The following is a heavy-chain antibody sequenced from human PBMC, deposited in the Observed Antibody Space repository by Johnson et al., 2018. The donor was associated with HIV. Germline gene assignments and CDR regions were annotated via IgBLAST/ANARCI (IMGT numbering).Heavy chain of an antibody. CDR3: ARIPGSGWEHDAFDI. Sequence: VQLVESGGGLIQPGGSLRLSCAASGFTVSSNYMSWVRQAPGKGLEWVSFIYSGGSTYYADSAKGRFTISRDNSKNTLYLQMNSLRAEDTAVYYCARIPGSGWEHDAFDIWGQGTLVTVSS. V-gene: IGHV3-53*01. D-gene: IGHD6-19*01. CDR1: GFTVSSNY. CDR2: IYSGGST. J-gene: IGHJ3*02.